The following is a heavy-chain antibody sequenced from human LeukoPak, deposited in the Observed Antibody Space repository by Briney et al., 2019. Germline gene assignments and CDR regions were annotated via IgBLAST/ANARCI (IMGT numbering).Heavy chain of an antibody. Sequence: SQTLSLTCTVSGGSISSGSYYWSWIRQPAGKGLEWIGRIYTSGSTNYNPSLKSRVTISVDTSKNQFSLKLSSVTAADTAVYYCARGARGSGDYWGQGTLVTVSS. CDR2: IYTSGST. CDR1: GGSISSGSYY. J-gene: IGHJ4*02. D-gene: IGHD3-10*01. V-gene: IGHV4-61*02. CDR3: ARGARGSGDY.